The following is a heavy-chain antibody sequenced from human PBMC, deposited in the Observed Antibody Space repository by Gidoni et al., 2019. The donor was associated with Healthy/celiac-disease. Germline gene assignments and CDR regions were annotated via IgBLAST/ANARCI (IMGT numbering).Heavy chain of an antibody. Sequence: QVQLVQSGAEVKKPGASVKVSCKASGYTFTGYYMHWVRQAPGQGLEWMGWINPNSGGTNYAQKFQGRVTMTRDTSISTAYMELSRLRSDDTAVYYCARVGYDILTGQTHPYXDXWGKGTTVTVS. D-gene: IGHD3-9*01. V-gene: IGHV1-2*02. J-gene: IGHJ6*03. CDR1: GYTFTGYY. CDR3: ARVGYDILTGQTHPYXDX. CDR2: INPNSGGT.